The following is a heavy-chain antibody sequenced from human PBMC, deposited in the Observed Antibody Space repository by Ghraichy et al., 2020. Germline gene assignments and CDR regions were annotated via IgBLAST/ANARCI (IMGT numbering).Heavy chain of an antibody. J-gene: IGHJ5*02. CDR2: INHSGST. CDR1: GGSFSGYY. CDR3: ARGPIVLRYFDWPSRNNWFDP. V-gene: IGHV4-34*01. D-gene: IGHD3-9*01. Sequence: SETLSLTCAVYGGSFSGYYWSWIRQPPGKGLEWIGEINHSGSTNYNPSLKSRVTISVDTSKNQFSLKLSSVTAADTAVYYCARGPIVLRYFDWPSRNNWFDPWGQGTLVTVSS.